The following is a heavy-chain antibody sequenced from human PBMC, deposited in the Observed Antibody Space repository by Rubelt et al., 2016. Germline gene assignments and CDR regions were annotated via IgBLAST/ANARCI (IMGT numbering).Heavy chain of an antibody. CDR1: GYSFTSNW. CDR3: ARLYQNGMDV. J-gene: IGHJ6*02. V-gene: IGHV5-10-1*01. CDR2: IDPSVSYS. D-gene: IGHD2-8*01. Sequence: RISCHGSGYSFTSNWINWVRQMPGKGLEWMGRIDPSVSYSNYSPSFQGHVTISADKSTSTAYLQWSSLQASDTAMYYCARLYQNGMDVWGQGTTVSVSS.